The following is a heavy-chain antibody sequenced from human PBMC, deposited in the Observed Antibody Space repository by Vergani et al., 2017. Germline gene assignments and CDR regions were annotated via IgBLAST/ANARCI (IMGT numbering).Heavy chain of an antibody. Sequence: QVQLVQSGAEVKKPGASVKVSCKVSGYTLTELSMHWVRQAPGKGLEWMGGFDPEDGETIYAQKFQGRVTITADKSTSTAYMELSSLRSEDTAVYYCARERADIVVVAVQKGWFDPWGQGTLVTVSS. CDR3: ARERADIVVVAVQKGWFDP. CDR1: GYTLTELS. V-gene: IGHV1-24*01. J-gene: IGHJ5*02. D-gene: IGHD2-15*01. CDR2: FDPEDGET.